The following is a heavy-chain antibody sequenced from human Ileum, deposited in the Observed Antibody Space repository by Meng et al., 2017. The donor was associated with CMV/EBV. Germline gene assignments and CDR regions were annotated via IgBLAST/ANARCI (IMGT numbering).Heavy chain of an antibody. V-gene: IGHV4-34*01. CDR3: ATGKQQLVRGWFDP. Sequence: CAGYGGSFSGYSWSWIRQLPGKGLEWIGEINHTGSTNYNPSLKSRVTFSVDKSKNQLSLKLTSVTAADTAVYYCATGKQQLVRGWFDPWGQGTLVTVSS. J-gene: IGHJ5*02. CDR1: GGSFSGYS. CDR2: INHTGST. D-gene: IGHD6-13*01.